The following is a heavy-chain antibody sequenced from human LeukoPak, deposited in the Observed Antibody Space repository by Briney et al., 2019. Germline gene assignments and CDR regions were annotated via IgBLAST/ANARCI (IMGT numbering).Heavy chain of an antibody. CDR3: AKGWFVQYVPPVV. V-gene: IGHV3-23*01. D-gene: IGHD3-10*01. CDR2: ISGSGGST. CDR1: GFAVSSNY. Sequence: GGSLRLSCAASGFAVSSNYMSWVRQAPGKGLEWVSAISGSGGSTYYADSVKGRFTISRDNSKNTLYLQMNSLRAEDTAVYYCAKGWFVQYVPPVVWGQGTMVTVSS. J-gene: IGHJ3*01.